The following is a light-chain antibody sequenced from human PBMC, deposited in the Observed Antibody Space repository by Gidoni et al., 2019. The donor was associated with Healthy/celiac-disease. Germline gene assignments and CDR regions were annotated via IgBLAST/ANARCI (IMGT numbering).Light chain of an antibody. CDR2: GAS. Sequence: EIVMTQSPATLSVSPGERATLSCRASQSVSSNLAWYQQKPGQAPRLLIYGASNRATGIPARFSGSGSGTEFTLTISSLQSEDVAVYYCKQSQNWPLTFGEGTKVEIK. CDR1: QSVSSN. J-gene: IGKJ4*01. V-gene: IGKV3-15*01. CDR3: KQSQNWPLT.